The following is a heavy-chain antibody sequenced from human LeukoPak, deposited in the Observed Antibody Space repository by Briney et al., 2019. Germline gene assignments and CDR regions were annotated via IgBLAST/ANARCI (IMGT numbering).Heavy chain of an antibody. CDR1: GFTFLSYA. J-gene: IGHJ4*02. CDR2: ISSNGITT. CDR3: VKKPWAIFAFDW. D-gene: IGHD3-3*01. Sequence: GGSLRLSCSASGFTFLSYAMHWVRQAPGKGLEFVALISSNGITTYYADSVKGRFTISRDNSKNTLYLQMSSLRPEDTAVYYCVKKPWAIFAFDWWGQGSLVTVSS. V-gene: IGHV3-64D*06.